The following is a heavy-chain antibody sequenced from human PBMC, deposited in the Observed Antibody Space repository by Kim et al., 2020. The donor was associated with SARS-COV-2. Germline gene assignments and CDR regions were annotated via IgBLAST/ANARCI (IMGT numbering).Heavy chain of an antibody. CDR3: ARVSGLSSNWYDAFDI. Sequence: SVKGRFTISRDNSKNTLYLQMGSLRAEDMAVYYCARVSGLSSNWYDAFDIWGQGTMVTVSS. D-gene: IGHD6-13*01. V-gene: IGHV3-64*01. J-gene: IGHJ3*02.